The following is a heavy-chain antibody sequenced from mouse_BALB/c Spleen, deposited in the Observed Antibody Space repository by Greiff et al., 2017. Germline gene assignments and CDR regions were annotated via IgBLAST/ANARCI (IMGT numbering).Heavy chain of an antibody. CDR1: GYSFTSYW. CDR2: IYPGNSDT. D-gene: IGHD2-1*01. J-gene: IGHJ4*01. V-gene: IGHV1-5*01. Sequence: VQLQQSGTVLARPGASVKMSCKASGYSFTSYWMHWVKQRPGQGLEWIGAIYPGNSDTSYNQKFKGKAKLTAVTSASTAYMELSSLTNEDSAVFYCTRSPYGKQSFYYAMDYWGQGTSVTVSS. CDR3: TRSPYGKQSFYYAMDY.